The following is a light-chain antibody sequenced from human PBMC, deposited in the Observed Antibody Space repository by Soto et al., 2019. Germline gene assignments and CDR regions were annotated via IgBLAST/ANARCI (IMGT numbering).Light chain of an antibody. CDR3: QQRRNWPRLT. Sequence: EIVLTQSPATLSLSPGERATLSCRASQSVNNYLAWYQQKPGQAPRLLIYDVSNRATGIPARFSGSGSGTDFTLTISGLEPEDSAVYFCQQRRNWPRLTFGGGTRVEIK. CDR1: QSVNNY. CDR2: DVS. V-gene: IGKV3-11*01. J-gene: IGKJ4*01.